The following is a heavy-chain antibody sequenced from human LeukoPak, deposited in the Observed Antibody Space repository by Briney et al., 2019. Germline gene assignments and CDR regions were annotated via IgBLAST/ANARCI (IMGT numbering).Heavy chain of an antibody. CDR1: GGTFSSYA. J-gene: IGHJ3*02. CDR2: INPICGTA. V-gene: IGHV1-69*01. Sequence: AVNVSCKASGGTFSSYAMSWVRQAPAQGLEWMGGINPICGTASYAQKLQGRVTITADEATSTAHMQLRSMRSEDTAVYYCAREEREYCGGDCNDAFDIWGQGTMVTVSS. D-gene: IGHD2-21*02. CDR3: AREEREYCGGDCNDAFDI.